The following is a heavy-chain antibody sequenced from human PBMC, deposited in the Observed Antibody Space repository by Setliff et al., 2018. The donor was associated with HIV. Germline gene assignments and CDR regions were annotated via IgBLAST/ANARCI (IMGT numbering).Heavy chain of an antibody. CDR3: ASQFGACDSSGYEHDAFNI. CDR1: GYTFSDYY. CDR2: INPNTGGT. Sequence: GASVKVSCKASGYTFSDYYIHWVRQAPGQGFEWMGRINPNTGGTKFAQKFQGSVTMTRDTSISTAYMELRRLRSDDTAVYYCASQFGACDSSGYEHDAFNIWGQGTMVTVSS. V-gene: IGHV1-2*06. J-gene: IGHJ3*02. D-gene: IGHD3-22*01.